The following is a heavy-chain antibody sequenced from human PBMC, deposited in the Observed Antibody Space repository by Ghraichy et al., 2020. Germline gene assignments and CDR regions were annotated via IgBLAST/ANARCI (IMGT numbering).Heavy chain of an antibody. V-gene: IGHV3-23*01. J-gene: IGHJ4*02. Sequence: GESLNISCAASGFTFSSYAMSWVRQAPGKGLEWVSAISGSGGSTYYADSVKGRFTISRDNSKNTLYLQMNSLRAEDTAVYYCANEKGKHGQNELDYWGQGTLVTVSS. D-gene: IGHD1-1*01. CDR3: ANEKGKHGQNELDY. CDR2: ISGSGGST. CDR1: GFTFSSYA.